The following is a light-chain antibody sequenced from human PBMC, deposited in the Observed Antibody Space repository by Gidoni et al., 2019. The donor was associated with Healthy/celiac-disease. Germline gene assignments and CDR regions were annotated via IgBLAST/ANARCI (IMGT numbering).Light chain of an antibody. Sequence: DIQMTQSPSSLSASVGDRVTITCRASQGISNYLAWYQQKPGKVPKLLIYAASTLQSGVPSRFSGSGSGTDFTLTISNLQPEDVATYYCQKYNSAPLTWTFGQGTKVEIK. V-gene: IGKV1-27*01. CDR1: QGISNY. J-gene: IGKJ1*01. CDR3: QKYNSAPLTWT. CDR2: AAS.